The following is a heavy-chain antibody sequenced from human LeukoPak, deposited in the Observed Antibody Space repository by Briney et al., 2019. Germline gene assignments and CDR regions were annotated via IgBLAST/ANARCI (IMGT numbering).Heavy chain of an antibody. D-gene: IGHD2/OR15-2a*01. V-gene: IGHV3-73*01. J-gene: IGHJ6*02. Sequence: GGSLRLSCAASGFTFSGSAMHWVRQASGKGLEWVGRVRSKANSYATAYAASVKGRFTISRDDPKNTAYLQMNSLKTEDTAVYYCTRFRNIASLYGMDVWGQGTTVTVSS. CDR3: TRFRNIASLYGMDV. CDR2: VRSKANSYAT. CDR1: GFTFSGSA.